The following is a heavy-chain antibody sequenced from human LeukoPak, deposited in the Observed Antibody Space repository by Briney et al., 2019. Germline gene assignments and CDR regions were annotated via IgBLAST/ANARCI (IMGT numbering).Heavy chain of an antibody. V-gene: IGHV1-46*01. CDR2: IYPRDGST. CDR1: GYTLTSNY. CDR3: ARDQEGFDY. J-gene: IGHJ4*02. Sequence: ASVKVSCKASGYTLTSNYIHWVRQAPGQGLEWMGMIYPRDGSTSYAQKFQGRVTVTRDTSTSTVHMELSGLRSEDTAVYYCARDQEGFDYWGQGTLVTVSS.